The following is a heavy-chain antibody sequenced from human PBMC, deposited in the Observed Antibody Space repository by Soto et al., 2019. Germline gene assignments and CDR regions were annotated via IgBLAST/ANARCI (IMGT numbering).Heavy chain of an antibody. D-gene: IGHD6-13*01. CDR1: GGTFSSYA. CDR3: ARGGSSSWTYWYFDL. CDR2: IIPIFGTA. J-gene: IGHJ2*01. Sequence: QVQQVQSGAEVKKPGSSVKVSCKASGGTFSSYAISWVRQAPGQGLEWIGGIIPIFGTANYAQKFQGRVTITADKCTRTAYMELSSLRSEDTAVYYCARGGSSSWTYWYFDLWGRGTLVTVSS. V-gene: IGHV1-69*06.